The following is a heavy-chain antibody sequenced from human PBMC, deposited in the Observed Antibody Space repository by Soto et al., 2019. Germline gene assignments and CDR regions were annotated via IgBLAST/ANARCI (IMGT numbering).Heavy chain of an antibody. Sequence: GGSLRLSCAASGFTFSSYAMHWVRQAPGKGLEWVAVISYDGSNKYYADSVKGRFTISRDNSKNTLYLQMNSLRAEDTAVYYCARDTATWITMIAGFEPWGQGTLVTVSS. D-gene: IGHD3-22*01. V-gene: IGHV3-30-3*01. CDR1: GFTFSSYA. CDR2: ISYDGSNK. J-gene: IGHJ5*02. CDR3: ARDTATWITMIAGFEP.